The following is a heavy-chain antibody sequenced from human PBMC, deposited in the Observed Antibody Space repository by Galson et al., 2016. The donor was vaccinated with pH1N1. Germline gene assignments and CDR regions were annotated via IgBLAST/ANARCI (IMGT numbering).Heavy chain of an antibody. D-gene: IGHD2-15*01. CDR2: IKSNGDGGTT. Sequence: SLRLSCAGSGFTFSNAWMTWVRQAPGKGLGWVGRIKSNGDGGTTDYAAPVRGRFTISRDDSKNTVFLQMNSLEIADTAVYYCATGGNFYNYWGQGTLLTVSS. CDR3: ATGGNFYNY. V-gene: IGHV3-15*01. CDR1: GFTFSNAW. J-gene: IGHJ4*02.